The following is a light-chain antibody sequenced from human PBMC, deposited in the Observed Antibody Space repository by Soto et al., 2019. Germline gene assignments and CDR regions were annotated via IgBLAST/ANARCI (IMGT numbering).Light chain of an antibody. V-gene: IGKV3-20*01. CDR2: GAS. Sequence: ELVLTQSPGTLSLSPGARATLSCRASQRVISRYLAWYQKKPGQPPRLLIYGASTRATGIPDRFGGSGSETDFTLTISSLDPDDFAVYHCQHYKTWPLAFGGGTKVDIK. J-gene: IGKJ4*01. CDR3: QHYKTWPLA. CDR1: QRVISRY.